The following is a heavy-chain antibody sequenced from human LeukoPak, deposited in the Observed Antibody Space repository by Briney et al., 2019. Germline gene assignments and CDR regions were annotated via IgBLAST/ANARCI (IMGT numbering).Heavy chain of an antibody. D-gene: IGHD3-16*01. CDR2: IYYSGST. Sequence: PSETLSLTCTVSGGSISSYYWSWIRQPPGKGLEWIGYIYYSGSTNYNPSLKSRVTISVDTSKKQFSLKLTSVTVADTAVYYCARETSQKGAHYMDVRGKGTTVTISS. CDR3: ARETSQKGAHYMDV. CDR1: GGSISSYY. V-gene: IGHV4-59*01. J-gene: IGHJ6*03.